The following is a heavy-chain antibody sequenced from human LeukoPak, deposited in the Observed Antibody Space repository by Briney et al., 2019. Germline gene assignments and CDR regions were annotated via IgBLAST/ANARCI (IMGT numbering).Heavy chain of an antibody. V-gene: IGHV4-59*08. Sequence: SETLSLTCTVSGGSISSYYWSWIRQPPGKGLEWIGYIYYSGSTNYNPSLKSRVTISVDTSKNQSSLKLSSVTAADTAVYFCARHNSGWSLGHPNWFDPWGQGTLVTVSS. CDR3: ARHNSGWSLGHPNWFDP. CDR1: GGSISSYY. D-gene: IGHD6-19*01. CDR2: IYYSGST. J-gene: IGHJ5*02.